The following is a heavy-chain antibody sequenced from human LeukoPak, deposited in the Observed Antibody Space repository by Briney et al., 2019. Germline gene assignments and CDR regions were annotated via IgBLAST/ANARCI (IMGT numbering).Heavy chain of an antibody. CDR1: GGSISSSSHY. J-gene: IGHJ3*02. V-gene: IGHV4-39*01. Sequence: KPSETLSLTCTVSGGSISSSSHYWGWICQPPGKGLEWIGSIYSSGSTYYNPSLQSRVTISVDTSKNRFSLKLSSVTAADTTVYYCARLFGDYETPAFDIWGQGTMVTVSS. CDR2: IYSSGST. CDR3: ARLFGDYETPAFDI. D-gene: IGHD4-17*01.